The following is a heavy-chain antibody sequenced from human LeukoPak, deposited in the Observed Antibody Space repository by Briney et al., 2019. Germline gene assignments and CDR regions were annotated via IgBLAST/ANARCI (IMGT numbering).Heavy chain of an antibody. CDR3: ARGSVGFIAAAGTSAFDI. V-gene: IGHV4-59*01. CDR1: GESISGFY. D-gene: IGHD6-13*01. J-gene: IGHJ3*02. CDR2: IYYSGST. Sequence: ASETLSLTCTVSGESISGFYWNWIRQPPGKGLEWLGYIYYSGSTNYNPSLKSRVTISVDTSKNQFSLKLSSVTAADTAVYYCARGSVGFIAAAGTSAFDIWGQGTMVTVSS.